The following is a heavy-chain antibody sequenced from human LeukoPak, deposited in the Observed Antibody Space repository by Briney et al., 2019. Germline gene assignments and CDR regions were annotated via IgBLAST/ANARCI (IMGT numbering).Heavy chain of an antibody. D-gene: IGHD6-19*01. Sequence: PGGSLRLSCAASGFTFNEFEMNWVRQAPGKGLEWISYISSRGSRIYYAESVEGRFTISKDDAKNTLYLQMNNLRADDTAVYYCATLRWGSGRYAGGYWGQGRLVTVSS. CDR2: ISSRGSRI. CDR3: ATLRWGSGRYAGGY. CDR1: GFTFNEFE. J-gene: IGHJ4*02. V-gene: IGHV3-48*03.